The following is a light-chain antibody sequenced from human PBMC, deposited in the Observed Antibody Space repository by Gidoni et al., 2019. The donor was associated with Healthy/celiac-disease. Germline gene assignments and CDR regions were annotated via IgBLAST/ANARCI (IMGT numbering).Light chain of an antibody. Sequence: DIQMIQSPSSLSASVGDRVTITCRASQSISSYLNCYQQKPGKAPKLLIYAASSLQSGVPSRFSGSGSGTDFTLTISSLQPEDFATYYCQQSYSTRQTFGQGTKVEIK. V-gene: IGKV1-39*01. CDR1: QSISSY. CDR3: QQSYSTRQT. CDR2: AAS. J-gene: IGKJ1*01.